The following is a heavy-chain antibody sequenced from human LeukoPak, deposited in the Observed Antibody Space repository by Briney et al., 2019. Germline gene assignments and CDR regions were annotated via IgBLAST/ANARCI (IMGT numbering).Heavy chain of an antibody. J-gene: IGHJ6*03. CDR2: IKQDGSEK. CDR3: AKGTKHYYYYMDV. V-gene: IGHV3-7*01. CDR1: GFTFSSYW. Sequence: GGSLRLSCAASGFTFSSYWMSWVRQAPGKGLEWVANIKQDGSEKYYVDSVKGRFTISRDNAKNSLYLQMNSLRAEDTAVYYCAKGTKHYYYYMDVWGKGTTVTISS.